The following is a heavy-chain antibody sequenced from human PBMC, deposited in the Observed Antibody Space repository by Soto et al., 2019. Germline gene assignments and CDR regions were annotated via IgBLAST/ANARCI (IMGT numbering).Heavy chain of an antibody. CDR2: IYYSGST. CDR1: DGSISSGGYC. J-gene: IGHJ4*02. V-gene: IGHV4-31*03. CDR3: ARSPSGGGWYHFDY. Sequence: SETLSLTCTVSDGSISSGGYCWSWIRQHPGKGLEWIGYIYYSGSTYYNPSLKSRVTISVDTSKNQFSLKLSSVTAADTAVYYCARSPSGGGWYHFDYWGQGTLVTVSS. D-gene: IGHD6-19*01.